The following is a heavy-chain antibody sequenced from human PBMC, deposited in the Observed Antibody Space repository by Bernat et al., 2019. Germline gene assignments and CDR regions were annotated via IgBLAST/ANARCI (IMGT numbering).Heavy chain of an antibody. D-gene: IGHD3-22*01. CDR2: IYSGGST. CDR1: GFTVSSNY. Sequence: EVQLVESGGGLVQPGGSLRLSCAASGFTVSSNYMSWVRQAPGKGLECVSVIYSGGSTYYADSVKGRFTISRDNSKNTLYLQMNSLRAEDTAVYYCARGKNYYDSSGYYYWGQGTLVTVSS. J-gene: IGHJ4*02. CDR3: ARGKNYYDSSGYYY. V-gene: IGHV3-66*02.